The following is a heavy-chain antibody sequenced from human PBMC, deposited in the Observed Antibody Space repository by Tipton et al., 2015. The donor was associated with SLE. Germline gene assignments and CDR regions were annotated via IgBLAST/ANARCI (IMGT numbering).Heavy chain of an antibody. Sequence: LRLSCAVSGASISDSGYYWGWIRQPPGQGLEWVGSIYYSETTYYNPSLKSRVTLSLDTSRNQFSLRLKSVTAADTAVYYCAQITVTHGRIAWGQGSLVPVSS. CDR3: AQITVTHGRIA. D-gene: IGHD4-17*01. CDR1: GASISDSGYY. V-gene: IGHV4-39*07. CDR2: IYYSETT. J-gene: IGHJ5*02.